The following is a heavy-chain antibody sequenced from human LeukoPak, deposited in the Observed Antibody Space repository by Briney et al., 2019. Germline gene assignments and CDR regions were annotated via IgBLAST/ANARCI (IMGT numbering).Heavy chain of an antibody. V-gene: IGHV3-21*01. CDR1: GFTLSSYS. CDR3: ARSARVNDYSFDY. D-gene: IGHD4-11*01. Sequence: PGGSLRLSCAASGFTLSSYSMNWVRQAPGKGLEWVSSTSSSSSYIYYADSVKGRFTISRDNAKNSLYLQMNSLRAEDTAVYYCARSARVNDYSFDYWGQGTLVTVSS. J-gene: IGHJ4*02. CDR2: TSSSSSYI.